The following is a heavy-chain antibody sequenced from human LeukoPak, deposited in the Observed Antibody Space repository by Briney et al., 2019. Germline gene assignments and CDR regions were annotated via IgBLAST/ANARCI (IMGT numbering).Heavy chain of an antibody. CDR3: ARFDYYGSANQIAHFDL. J-gene: IGHJ4*02. V-gene: IGHV3-21*01. Sequence: GGSLRLSCAASGFSFSSYGMNWVRQAPEEGPEWVSSISVGVYIYYTDSVKGRFTISRDNAKKSLFLQMNSLRDEDTAVYYCARFDYYGSANQIAHFDLWGRGTLVSVSS. D-gene: IGHD3-10*01. CDR2: ISVGVYI. CDR1: GFSFSSYG.